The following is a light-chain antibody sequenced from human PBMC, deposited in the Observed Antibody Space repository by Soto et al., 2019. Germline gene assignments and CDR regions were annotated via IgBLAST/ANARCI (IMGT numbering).Light chain of an antibody. CDR2: DAS. Sequence: DIEMTQSPSTLSASVGDRVTITCRASQTIRRWLAWYQQRPGKAPKVLIDDASTLESGAPARFSGSGSETEFTLTISSLQPEDSATYYCQHYNSDPWTFGQGTKV. CDR1: QTIRRW. V-gene: IGKV1-5*01. CDR3: QHYNSDPWT. J-gene: IGKJ1*01.